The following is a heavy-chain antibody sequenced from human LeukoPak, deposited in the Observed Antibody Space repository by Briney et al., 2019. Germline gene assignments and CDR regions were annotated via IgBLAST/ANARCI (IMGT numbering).Heavy chain of an antibody. D-gene: IGHD5-18*01. CDR3: ARDRLDTAMVTPFDY. V-gene: IGHV4-4*07. Sequence: SETLSLTCTVSGGSISSYYWSWIRQPAGKGLDWIGRLYTSGSTNYNPSLKSRVTMSVDTSKNQFSLKLSSVTAADTAVYYCARDRLDTAMVTPFDYWGQGTLVTVSS. CDR1: GGSISSYY. J-gene: IGHJ4*02. CDR2: LYTSGST.